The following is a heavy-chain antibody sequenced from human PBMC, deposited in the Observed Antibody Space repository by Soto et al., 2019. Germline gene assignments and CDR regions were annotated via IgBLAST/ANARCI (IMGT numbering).Heavy chain of an antibody. J-gene: IGHJ4*02. D-gene: IGHD5-12*01. CDR1: GFTFRSYS. CDR3: ARDFDEDSAYARFAY. V-gene: IGHV3-48*01. Sequence: ESGGGLVQPGGSLRLSCAVSGFTFRSYSMNWVRQAPGKGLEWVSYISSSGSTIYYADSVKGRFTISRDNAKNSLYLQMNSLRAEDTAVYYCARDFDEDSAYARFAYWGQGTLVTVSS. CDR2: ISSSGSTI.